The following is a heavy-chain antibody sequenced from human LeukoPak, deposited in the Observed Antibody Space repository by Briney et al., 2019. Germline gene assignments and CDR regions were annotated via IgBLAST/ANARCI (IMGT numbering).Heavy chain of an antibody. CDR1: GVSVSSGSYY. CDR3: ARGPYYAMAFDI. Sequence: AETLSLTCTVSGVSVSSGSYYWSWIRQPPGKGLEWIGYIYYSGSTNYNPSLKSRVTISVDTSKNQFSLKLSSVTAADTAVYYCARGPYYAMAFDIWGQGTMVTVSS. D-gene: IGHD3-3*01. J-gene: IGHJ3*02. V-gene: IGHV4-61*01. CDR2: IYYSGST.